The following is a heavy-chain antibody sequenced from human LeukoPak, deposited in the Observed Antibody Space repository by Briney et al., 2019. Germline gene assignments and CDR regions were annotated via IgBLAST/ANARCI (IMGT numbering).Heavy chain of an antibody. V-gene: IGHV1-69*10. CDR3: VRRGYCSSTSCYGGGGNWFDP. CDR2: FIPILGTA. Sequence: SVKVSCKASGGTFRSYGLNWVRQAPGQGLEWMGGFIPILGTAKYAQKFQGRVTMTSDTSTSTVYMELSSLRSEDTAVYYCVRRGYCSSTSCYGGGGNWFDPWGQGTLVTVSS. CDR1: GGTFRSYG. D-gene: IGHD2-2*01. J-gene: IGHJ5*02.